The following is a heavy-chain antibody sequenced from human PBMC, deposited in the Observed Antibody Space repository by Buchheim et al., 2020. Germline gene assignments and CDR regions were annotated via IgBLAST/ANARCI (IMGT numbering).Heavy chain of an antibody. CDR2: IYYSGST. CDR1: GGSISSYY. D-gene: IGHD3-3*01. J-gene: IGHJ6*02. CDR3: ARGVYYDFWSGSLVSYYYYGMDV. Sequence: QVQLQESGPGLVKPSETLSLTCTVSGGSISSYYWSWIRQPPGKGLEWIGYIYYSGSTNYNTPLKSRVTISVDTSKNQFSLNLSTVTASDTAVYYCARGVYYDFWSGSLVSYYYYGMDVGGRGTT. V-gene: IGHV4-59*08.